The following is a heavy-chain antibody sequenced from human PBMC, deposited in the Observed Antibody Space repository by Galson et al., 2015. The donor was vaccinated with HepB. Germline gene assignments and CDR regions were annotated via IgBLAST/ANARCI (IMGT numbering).Heavy chain of an antibody. CDR3: ARDRYAVRGVYDY. D-gene: IGHD3-10*01. CDR2: ISSSGSTI. V-gene: IGHV3-11*01. CDR1: GFTFSDYY. Sequence: SLRLSCAASGFTFSDYYMSWIRQAPGKGLEWVSYISSSGSTIYYADSVKGRFTISRDNAKNSLYLQMNSLRAEDTAVYYCARDRYAVRGVYDYWGQGTLVTVSS. J-gene: IGHJ4*02.